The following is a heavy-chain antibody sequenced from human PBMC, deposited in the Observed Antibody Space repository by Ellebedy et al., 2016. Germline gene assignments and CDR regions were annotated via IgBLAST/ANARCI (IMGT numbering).Heavy chain of an antibody. D-gene: IGHD3-22*01. CDR1: GFTVSSNY. Sequence: GGSLRLSCAASGFTVSSNYMSWVRQAPGKGLEWVSVIYSGGSTYYADSVKGRFTISRDNSKNTLYLQLNSRRAEDTAVYSCARDKSRTMIALEYWGQGTLVTVSS. J-gene: IGHJ4*02. CDR2: IYSGGST. CDR3: ARDKSRTMIALEY. V-gene: IGHV3-66*01.